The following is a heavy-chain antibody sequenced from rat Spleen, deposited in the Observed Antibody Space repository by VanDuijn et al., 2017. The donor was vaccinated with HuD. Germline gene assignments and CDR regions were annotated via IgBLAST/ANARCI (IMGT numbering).Heavy chain of an antibody. D-gene: IGHD1-1*01. Sequence: EVQLVESGGGLVQPGRSLKLSCAASGFTFSDYYMAWVRQAPTKGLEWVATISYDGSSTYYRDSVKGRFAISRDNAKNTLYLQMDSLRSEDTATYYCTTGLQWGQGVMVTVSS. V-gene: IGHV5-29*01. J-gene: IGHJ2*01. CDR3: TTGLQ. CDR1: GFTFSDYY. CDR2: ISYDGSST.